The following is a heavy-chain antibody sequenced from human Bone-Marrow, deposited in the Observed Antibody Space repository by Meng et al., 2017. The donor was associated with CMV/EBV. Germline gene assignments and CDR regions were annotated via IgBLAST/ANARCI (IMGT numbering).Heavy chain of an antibody. D-gene: IGHD3-22*01. CDR3: ARGPNYYDSSGEALGAFEI. CDR1: GYTFTGYY. Sequence: ASVKVSCKASGYTFTGYYMHWVRQAPGQGLEWMGWINPNSGGTNYAQKFQGRVTMTRDTSISTAYMELSRLRSDDTAVYYCARGPNYYDSSGEALGAFEIWGQGTMVTVSS. J-gene: IGHJ3*02. V-gene: IGHV1-2*02. CDR2: INPNSGGT.